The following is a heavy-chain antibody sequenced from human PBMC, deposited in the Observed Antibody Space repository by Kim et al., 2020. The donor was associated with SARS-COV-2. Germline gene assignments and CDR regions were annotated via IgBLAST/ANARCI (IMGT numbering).Heavy chain of an antibody. V-gene: IGHV3-15*01. CDR3: TTEIGVKVRGVT. J-gene: IGHJ5*02. Sequence: GGSLRLSCAASGFTFSNAWMSWVRQAPGKGLEWVGRIKSKTDGGTTDYAAPVKGRFTISRDDSKNTLYLQMNSLKTEDTAVYYCTTEIGVKVRGVTWGQGTLVTVSS. D-gene: IGHD3-10*01. CDR2: IKSKTDGGTT. CDR1: GFTFSNAW.